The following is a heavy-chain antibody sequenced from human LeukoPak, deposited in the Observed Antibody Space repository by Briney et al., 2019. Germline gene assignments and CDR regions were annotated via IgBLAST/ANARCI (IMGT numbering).Heavy chain of an antibody. CDR1: GYTFTGCY. V-gene: IGHV1-2*02. Sequence: ASVKVSCKASGYTFTGCYMHWVRQAPGQGLEWMGWINPNSGGTNYAQKFQGRVTMTRDTSISTAYMELSRLRSDDTAVYYCARDIEGAMDIRDYWGQGTLVTVSS. CDR3: ARDIEGAMDIRDY. D-gene: IGHD3-16*01. CDR2: INPNSGGT. J-gene: IGHJ4*02.